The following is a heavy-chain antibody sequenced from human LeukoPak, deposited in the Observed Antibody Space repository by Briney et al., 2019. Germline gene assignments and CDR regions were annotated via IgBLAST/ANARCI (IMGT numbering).Heavy chain of an antibody. CDR1: GFTFSSYS. Sequence: GGSLRLSCAASGFTFSSYSMNWVRQAPGKGLEWVSSISSSSSYIYYADSVKGRFTISRDNAKNSLYLQMNSLRAEDTAVYYCARLIVVVTYDAFDIWGLGTMVTVSS. J-gene: IGHJ3*02. CDR2: ISSSSSYI. V-gene: IGHV3-21*01. D-gene: IGHD3-22*01. CDR3: ARLIVVVTYDAFDI.